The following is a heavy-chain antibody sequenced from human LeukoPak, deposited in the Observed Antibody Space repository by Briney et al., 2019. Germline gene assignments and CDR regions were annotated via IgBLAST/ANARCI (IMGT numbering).Heavy chain of an antibody. Sequence: SETLSLTCTVSGYSIKSGYSWGWIRQPPGKGLEWIGNIYHSGSSFYMSSLKSRLTISVDTSKNQFSLKLISVTAADTAVYFCAVGTSYYGSEPDYWGQGTLVTVSS. CDR3: AVGTSYYGSEPDY. CDR2: IYHSGSS. CDR1: GYSIKSGYS. V-gene: IGHV4-38-2*02. J-gene: IGHJ4*02. D-gene: IGHD3-10*01.